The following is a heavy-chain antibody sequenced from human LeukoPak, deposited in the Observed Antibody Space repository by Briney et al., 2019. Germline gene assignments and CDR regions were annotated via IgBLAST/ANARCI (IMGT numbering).Heavy chain of an antibody. Sequence: PGGSLRLSCAASGFTFSSYAMSWVRQAPGKGLEWVSAISGSGGSTYYADSVKGRFTISRDNSKNTLYLQMNSLRAEDTAVYYCATDNTPRKRNQSNYYDSSGYSYYYYYGMDVWGQGTTVTVSS. CDR3: ATDNTPRKRNQSNYYDSSGYSYYYYYGMDV. CDR1: GFTFSSYA. J-gene: IGHJ6*02. V-gene: IGHV3-23*01. D-gene: IGHD3-22*01. CDR2: ISGSGGST.